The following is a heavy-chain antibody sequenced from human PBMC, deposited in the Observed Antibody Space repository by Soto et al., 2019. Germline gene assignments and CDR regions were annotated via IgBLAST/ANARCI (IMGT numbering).Heavy chain of an antibody. CDR3: ARWVFLHGFDP. Sequence: EVQLVDSGGGLVQPGGSLRLSCAASGFTLSNYWMSWVRQAPGKGLEWVAYIKDDGSEEYYVDSVKGRFTISRDNAKNSLYLEMNSLRVEDTGVYYCARWVFLHGFDPWGQGNLVNVSS. V-gene: IGHV3-7*01. J-gene: IGHJ5*02. CDR1: GFTLSNYW. CDR2: IKDDGSEE. D-gene: IGHD2-8*01.